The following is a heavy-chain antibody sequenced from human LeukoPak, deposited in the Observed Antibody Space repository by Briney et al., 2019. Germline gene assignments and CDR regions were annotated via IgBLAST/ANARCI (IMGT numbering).Heavy chain of an antibody. CDR2: ISTIGST. CDR1: SGSISSSNYY. Sequence: PSETLSLTCTVSSGSISSSNYYWSWIRQPAGKGLEWIGRISTIGSTNYNPSLNSRVTISIDTSKNQFSLKLSSVTAADTAVYYCARHGGSANRPFDYWGQGTLVTVSS. V-gene: IGHV4-61*02. D-gene: IGHD3-16*01. CDR3: ARHGGSANRPFDY. J-gene: IGHJ4*02.